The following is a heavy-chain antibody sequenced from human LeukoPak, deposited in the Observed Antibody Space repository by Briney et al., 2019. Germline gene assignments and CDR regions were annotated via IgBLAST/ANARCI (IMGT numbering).Heavy chain of an antibody. V-gene: IGHV1-18*01. J-gene: IGHJ6*02. CDR1: GYTFTSYG. CDR2: ISAYNGNT. CDR3: ARHPLYCSGGSCYNYYYYGMDV. D-gene: IGHD2-15*01. Sequence: ASVKVSCKASGYTFTSYGISWVRQAPGQGLEWMGWISAYNGNTNYAQKLQGRVTMTTDTPTSTAYMELRSLRSDDTAVYYCARHPLYCSGGSCYNYYYYGMDVWGQGTTVTVSS.